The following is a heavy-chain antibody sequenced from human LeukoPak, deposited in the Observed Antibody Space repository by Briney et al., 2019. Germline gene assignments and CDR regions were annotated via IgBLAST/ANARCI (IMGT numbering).Heavy chain of an antibody. Sequence: HPGGSLRLSCAASGFTFSSYAMSWVRQAPGKGLEWVSGISSSGGSTYYADSVKGRFTISRDNSKNTLYLQMNSLRVEDTAVYYCAKGPKASSTSCFDYWGQGTLVTVSS. CDR2: ISSSGGST. V-gene: IGHV3-23*01. CDR3: AKGPKASSTSCFDY. D-gene: IGHD2-2*01. CDR1: GFTFSSYA. J-gene: IGHJ4*02.